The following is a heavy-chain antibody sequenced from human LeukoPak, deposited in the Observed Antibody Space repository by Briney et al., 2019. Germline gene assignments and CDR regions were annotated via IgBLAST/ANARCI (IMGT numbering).Heavy chain of an antibody. V-gene: IGHV1-2*02. CDR1: GHTFTDYY. CDR2: INPNSGDT. Sequence: ASVKVSCKASGHTFTDYYMHWVRQAPGQGLEWMGWINPNSGDTNYVQKFQGRVTMTRDTSITTAYMELSSLRSDDTAMYYCARDRGRISDYYGSGRSLHYYMDVWGRGTTVTVSS. D-gene: IGHD3-10*01. J-gene: IGHJ6*03. CDR3: ARDRGRISDYYGSGRSLHYYMDV.